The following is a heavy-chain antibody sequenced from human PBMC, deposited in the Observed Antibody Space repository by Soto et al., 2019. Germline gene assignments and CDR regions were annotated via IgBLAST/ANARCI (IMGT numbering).Heavy chain of an antibody. V-gene: IGHV4-39*01. CDR1: GGSISSSSYY. Sequence: QLQLQESGPGLVKPSETLSLTCTVSGGSISSSSYYWGWIRQPPGKGLEWIGSIYYSGSTYYNPSLKSRVTISVDTSKNQFSLKLSSVTAADTAVYYCARQRGSYDFDYWGQGTLVTVSS. D-gene: IGHD1-26*01. CDR2: IYYSGST. CDR3: ARQRGSYDFDY. J-gene: IGHJ4*02.